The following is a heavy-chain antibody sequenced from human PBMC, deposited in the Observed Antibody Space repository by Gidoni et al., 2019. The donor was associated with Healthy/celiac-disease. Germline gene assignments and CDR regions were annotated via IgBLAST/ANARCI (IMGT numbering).Heavy chain of an antibody. CDR1: GYSISSGYY. CDR3: ARDPMVRGNPHAFDI. J-gene: IGHJ3*02. D-gene: IGHD3-10*01. Sequence: QVQLQESGPGLVKPSETLSLTCAVSGYSISSGYYWGWIRQPPGKGLEWIGSIYHSGSTYYNPSLKSRVTISVDTSKNQFSLKLSSVTAADTAVYYCARDPMVRGNPHAFDIWGQGTMVTVSS. CDR2: IYHSGST. V-gene: IGHV4-38-2*02.